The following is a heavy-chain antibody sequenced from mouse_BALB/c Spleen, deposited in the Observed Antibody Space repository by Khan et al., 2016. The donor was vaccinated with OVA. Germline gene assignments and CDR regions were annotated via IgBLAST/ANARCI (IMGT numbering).Heavy chain of an antibody. CDR3: ARQPYYHYYLMDY. CDR1: GFSLTNYG. V-gene: IGHV2-6-1*01. Sequence: QVQLKESGPGLVAPSQSLSITCTISGFSLTNYGIHWVRQPPGKGLEWLVVIWSDGSTTYNSALKSRLSISKDNSKSQVFLKMNSLQTDGTAMYYCARQPYYHYYLMDYWGQGTSVTVSS. D-gene: IGHD2-10*01. CDR2: IWSDGST. J-gene: IGHJ4*01.